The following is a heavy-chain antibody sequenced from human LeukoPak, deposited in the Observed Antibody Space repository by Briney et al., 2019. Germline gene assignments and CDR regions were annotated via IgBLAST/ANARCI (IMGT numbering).Heavy chain of an antibody. CDR2: IYSGGST. CDR3: ARSGVLRYFGNS. J-gene: IGHJ4*02. CDR1: GFTVSSSY. D-gene: IGHD3-9*01. Sequence: GGSLRLSCAASGFTVSSSYMTWVCQAPGKGLGWVSVIYSGGSTYYADSVKGRFNISRDVSKNTVYLQMKSLRADDTAVYYCARSGVLRYFGNSWGQGTLVTVSS. V-gene: IGHV3-66*01.